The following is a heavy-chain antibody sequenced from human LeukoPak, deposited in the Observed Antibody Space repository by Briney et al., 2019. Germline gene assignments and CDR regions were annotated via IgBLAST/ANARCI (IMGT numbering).Heavy chain of an antibody. D-gene: IGHD3-22*01. CDR3: ARVGPGTMIVETFFFDY. J-gene: IGHJ4*02. Sequence: PGGSLRLSCAASGFTFSSYAMSWVRQAPGKGLEWVSAISGSGGSTYYADSVKGRFTISRDNAKNSLYLQMNSLRAEDTAVYYCARVGPGTMIVETFFFDYWGQGTPVTVSS. CDR1: GFTFSSYA. V-gene: IGHV3-23*01. CDR2: ISGSGGST.